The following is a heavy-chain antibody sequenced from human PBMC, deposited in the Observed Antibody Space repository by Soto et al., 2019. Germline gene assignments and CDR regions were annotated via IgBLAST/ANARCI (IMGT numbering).Heavy chain of an antibody. J-gene: IGHJ4*02. CDR2: MSYSRST. D-gene: IGHD7-27*01. CDR3: ASQWRPTNWGGGYCDY. Sequence: QLQLQESGPGLVKPSETLSLTCFVSGGSISSNNYYWGWIRQPPGKGLEWIGSMSYSRSTYYNPSLKRRGTISGDTSKNQFALKLTSVTAADTAGYYCASQWRPTNWGGGYCDYGGQGPLVTVSS. V-gene: IGHV4-39*01. CDR1: GGSISSNNYY.